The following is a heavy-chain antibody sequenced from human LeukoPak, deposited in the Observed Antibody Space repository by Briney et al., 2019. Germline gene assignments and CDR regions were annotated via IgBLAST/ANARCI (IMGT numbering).Heavy chain of an antibody. Sequence: ASVKVSCKVSGYTLTEVSMHWVRQAPGKGLEWMGGFDPEDGETIYAQKFQGRVTMTEDTSTDTAYMELSSLRSEDTAVYYCATVLYYDILTGYYKERNWFDPWGQGTLVTVSS. D-gene: IGHD3-9*01. J-gene: IGHJ5*02. CDR1: GYTLTEVS. CDR3: ATVLYYDILTGYYKERNWFDP. CDR2: FDPEDGET. V-gene: IGHV1-24*01.